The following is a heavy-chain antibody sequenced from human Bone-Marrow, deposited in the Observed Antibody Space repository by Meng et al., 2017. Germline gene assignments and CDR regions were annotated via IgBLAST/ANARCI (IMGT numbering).Heavy chain of an antibody. V-gene: IGHV4-61*01. CDR1: GASVNTGSYY. J-gene: IGHJ1*01. D-gene: IGHD2-15*01. CDR3: ARGVVADPPGD. CDR2: IYQSGST. Sequence: QVHLPGSGPGVVRSSETLSLTCTVSGASVNTGSYYWSWIRQPPGRGLELIGFIYQSGSTNNNPSLKSRVTISLDMSSNQFSLTLNSVTAADTAIYYCARGVVADPPGDWGRGTLVTVFS.